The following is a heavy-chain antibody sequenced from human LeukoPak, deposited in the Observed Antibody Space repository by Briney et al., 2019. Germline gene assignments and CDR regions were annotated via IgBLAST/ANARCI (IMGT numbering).Heavy chain of an antibody. J-gene: IGHJ6*02. CDR2: IYSGGST. CDR1: EFTVSSNY. D-gene: IGHD5-12*01. V-gene: IGHV3-53*01. Sequence: GGSLRLSCAASEFTVSSNYMSWVRQAPGKGLEWVSVIYSGGSTYYADSVKGRFTISRDNSKNTLYLQKNSLRAEDTAVYYCARVGSPYYYYGMDVWGQGTTVTVSS. CDR3: ARVGSPYYYYGMDV.